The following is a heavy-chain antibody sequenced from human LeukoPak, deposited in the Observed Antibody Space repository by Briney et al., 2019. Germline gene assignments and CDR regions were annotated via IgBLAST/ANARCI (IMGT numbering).Heavy chain of an antibody. V-gene: IGHV1-2*04. J-gene: IGHJ5*02. CDR3: ARDVDIVVRNWFDP. CDR1: GYTFTGYY. Sequence: ASVKVSCKASGYTFTGYYMHWVRQAPGQGLEWMGWINPNSGGTNYAQKFQGWVTMTRDTSISTAYMELSRLRSDDTAVYYCARDVDIVVRNWFDPWGQGTLVTVSS. D-gene: IGHD2-2*03. CDR2: INPNSGGT.